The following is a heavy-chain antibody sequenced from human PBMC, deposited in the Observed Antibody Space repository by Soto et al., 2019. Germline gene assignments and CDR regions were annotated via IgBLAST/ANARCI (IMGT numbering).Heavy chain of an antibody. CDR1: GGTFSSYT. CDR3: AREKTTVTTDFDY. D-gene: IGHD4-17*01. CDR2: IIPILGIA. V-gene: IGHV1-69*08. J-gene: IGHJ4*02. Sequence: QVPLVQSGAEVKKPGSSVKVSCKASGGTFSSYTISWVRQAPGQGLEWMGRIIPILGIANYAQKFQGRVTITADKSTSTAYMELSSLRSEDTAVYYCAREKTTVTTDFDYWGQGTLVTVSS.